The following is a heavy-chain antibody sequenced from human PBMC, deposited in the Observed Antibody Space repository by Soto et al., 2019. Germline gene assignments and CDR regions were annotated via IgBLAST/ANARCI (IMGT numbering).Heavy chain of an antibody. V-gene: IGHV3-74*01. D-gene: IGHD6-13*01. CDR2: IDTSGSST. J-gene: IGHJ4*02. CDR3: AKDSWYFDL. Sequence: GGSLRLSCEASGFIFTNFWMDWVRQVPGKGLVWVSRIDTSGSSTSYADSVKGRFTISRDNAKNTVSLQMNSLRAEDTGVYYCAKDSWYFDLWSQGSLVTVSS. CDR1: GFIFTNFW.